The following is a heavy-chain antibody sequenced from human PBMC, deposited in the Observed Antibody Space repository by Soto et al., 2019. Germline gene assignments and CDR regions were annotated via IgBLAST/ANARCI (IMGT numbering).Heavy chain of an antibody. D-gene: IGHD2-2*01. Sequence: GASVKVSCKASGYTFSDFDINWLRQASGQGPEWMGWMNAKSGDTFFPQRFQGKFNMMWDTSLSTAYMEVGSLTSDDTAIYYWARGNSLNHSCFECWGRGTTVTVSS. J-gene: IGHJ6*02. CDR3: ARGNSLNHSCFEC. CDR1: GYTFSDFD. CDR2: MNAKSGDT. V-gene: IGHV1-8*01.